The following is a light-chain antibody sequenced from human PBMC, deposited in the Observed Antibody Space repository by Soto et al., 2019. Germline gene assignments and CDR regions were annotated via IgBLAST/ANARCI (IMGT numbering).Light chain of an antibody. CDR1: QSVSSSY. J-gene: IGKJ3*01. CDR2: GAS. V-gene: IGKV3-20*01. Sequence: EIVLTQSPGTLSLSPGERATLSCRASQSVSSSYLAWYQQKPGQAPRLLIYGASSRATGIPDRFSGSGSGKDFNLTISRLEPEEFAVYYCQQYGSSPLFTFGPGTKVDIK. CDR3: QQYGSSPLFT.